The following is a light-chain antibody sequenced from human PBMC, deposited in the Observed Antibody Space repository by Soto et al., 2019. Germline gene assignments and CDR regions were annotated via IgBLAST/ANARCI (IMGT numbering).Light chain of an antibody. J-gene: IGKJ1*01. CDR1: QSIGFW. CDR2: KAA. V-gene: IGKV1-5*03. CDR3: QQYNDYSWT. Sequence: IEMTQSPSTLSASVGDRVAITCRASQSIGFWLAWYQQKPGKAPRFLIYKAASLESGVTSRFSGSGYGTEFTLTISSLQPDDFATYYCQQYNDYSWTFGQGTKVEIK.